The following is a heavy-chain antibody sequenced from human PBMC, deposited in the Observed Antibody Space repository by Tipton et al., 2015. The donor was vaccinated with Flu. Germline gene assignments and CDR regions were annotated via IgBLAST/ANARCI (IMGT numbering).Heavy chain of an antibody. CDR3: ARGQGANP. CDR1: GFIFSGYE. CDR2: IYSDGST. Sequence: SLRLSCEGSGFIFSGYEMTWVRQAPGKGLEWVSVIYSDGSTYYVDSVKGRFTVSRDNSKNMLSLQMNSLRAEDTAVYYCARGQGANPWGQGTLVTVSS. V-gene: IGHV3-53*01. J-gene: IGHJ5*02.